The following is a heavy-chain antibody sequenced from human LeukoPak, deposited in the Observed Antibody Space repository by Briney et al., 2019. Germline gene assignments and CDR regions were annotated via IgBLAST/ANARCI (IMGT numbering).Heavy chain of an antibody. J-gene: IGHJ5*02. CDR3: ASHLSSSVGRFLGFDP. D-gene: IGHD3-3*01. V-gene: IGHV4-59*08. CDR1: LRSINSS. CDR2: IYYTGRT. Sequence: SETLSLTCTDRLRSINSSRGCSRKPPGKGLEWIGYIYYTGRTNYNSSLKSRVTISLDTSKNQFSLRLTSVTAADTAVYYCASHLSSSVGRFLGFDPWGQGTLVIVSS.